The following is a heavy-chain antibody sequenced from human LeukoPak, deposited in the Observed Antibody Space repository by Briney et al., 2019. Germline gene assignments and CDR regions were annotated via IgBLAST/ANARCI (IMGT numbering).Heavy chain of an antibody. V-gene: IGHV4-39*02. CDR2: IYYSGST. J-gene: IGHJ4*02. Sequence: PSETLSLTCTVSGGSISSSNYYWGWIRQPPGKGLEWIGSIYYSGSTYYNPSLKSRVTISVVTSMNQFSLKLSSVTAADTAVYYCAREALLRTGFDYWGQGTLVTVSS. CDR1: GGSISSSNYY. CDR3: AREALLRTGFDY.